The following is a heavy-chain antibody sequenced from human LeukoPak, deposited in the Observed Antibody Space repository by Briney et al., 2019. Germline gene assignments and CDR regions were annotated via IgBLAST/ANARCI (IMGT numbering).Heavy chain of an antibody. V-gene: IGHV3-23*01. Sequence: GGSLRLSCAASGFTVSSNYMSWVRQAPGKGLEWVSAISGSGGSTYYADSVKGRFTISRDNSKNTLYLQMNSLRAEDTAVYYCAKDYSSIAAAGMEEASGYWGQGTLVTVSS. CDR3: AKDYSSIAAAGMEEASGY. CDR1: GFTVSSNY. CDR2: ISGSGGST. D-gene: IGHD6-13*01. J-gene: IGHJ4*02.